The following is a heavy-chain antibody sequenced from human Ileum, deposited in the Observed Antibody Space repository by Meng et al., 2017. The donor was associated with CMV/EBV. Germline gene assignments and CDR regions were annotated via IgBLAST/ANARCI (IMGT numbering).Heavy chain of an antibody. CDR1: GFTFSSYS. D-gene: IGHD3-3*01. CDR2: ISSSSSTI. CDR3: ARIGNLEWLFGWFDP. J-gene: IGHJ5*02. Sequence: GGSLRLSCAASGFTFSSYSMNWVRQAPGKGLEGVSYISSSSSTIYYADSVKGRFTISRDNAKNSLYLQMNSLRAEDTAVYYCARIGNLEWLFGWFDPWGQGTLVTVSS. V-gene: IGHV3-48*04.